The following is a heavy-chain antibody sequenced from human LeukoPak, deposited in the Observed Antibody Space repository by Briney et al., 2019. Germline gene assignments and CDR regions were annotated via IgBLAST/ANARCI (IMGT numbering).Heavy chain of an antibody. D-gene: IGHD5-12*01. V-gene: IGHV4-39*01. Sequence: SETLSLTCTVSADSFISSCRHWGWIRQSPGKGLEWIGTVYYGRTTYYNPSLDGRVTISLDTSANHFSLQLNSVTAADTAVYYCVRHDGRGGATMGAFDSWGQGSLVTVSS. CDR1: ADSFISSCRH. CDR3: VRHDGRGGATMGAFDS. CDR2: VYYGRTT. J-gene: IGHJ5*01.